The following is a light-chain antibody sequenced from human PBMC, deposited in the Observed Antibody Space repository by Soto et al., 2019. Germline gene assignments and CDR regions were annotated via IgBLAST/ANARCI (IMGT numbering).Light chain of an antibody. CDR1: QSIGRW. J-gene: IGKJ1*01. Sequence: AQSVSFTCRASQSIGRWLAWYQQKPGKAPKLLIYDASSLESGVPSRFSGSGSGTEFTLTISSLQPDDFAPYYCQQYNSYSEAFGQGTKVDIK. CDR2: DAS. CDR3: QQYNSYSEA. V-gene: IGKV1-5*01.